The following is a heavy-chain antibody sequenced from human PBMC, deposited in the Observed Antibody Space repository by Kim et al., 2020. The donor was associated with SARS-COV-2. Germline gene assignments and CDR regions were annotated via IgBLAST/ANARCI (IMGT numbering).Heavy chain of an antibody. CDR1: GFTFSSYC. V-gene: IGHV3-21*01. CDR3: GGHWVRGINYYYGMDV. Sequence: GGSLRLSCAASGFTFSSYCMNWVRQAPGKGLEWVSSISSNSSYIYYADSVKGRFTISRDSAKNSLFLQLNSLRAEDTAVYYCGGHWVRGINYYYGMDVWGQGTTVTVSS. D-gene: IGHD3-10*01. J-gene: IGHJ6*02. CDR2: ISSNSSYI.